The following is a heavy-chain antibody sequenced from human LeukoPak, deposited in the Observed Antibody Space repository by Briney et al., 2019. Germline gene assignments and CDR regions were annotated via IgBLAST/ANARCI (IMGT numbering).Heavy chain of an antibody. CDR2: IIPIFGTA. Sequence: SVKVSCKASGGTFSSYAISWVRQAPGQGLEWMGGIIPIFGTANYAQKFQGRVTITADESTSTAYMEVSSLRSEDTAVYYCARRVLRRGYSGYGGPDYWGQGTLVTVSS. CDR1: GGTFSSYA. D-gene: IGHD5-12*01. J-gene: IGHJ4*02. V-gene: IGHV1-69*13. CDR3: ARRVLRRGYSGYGGPDY.